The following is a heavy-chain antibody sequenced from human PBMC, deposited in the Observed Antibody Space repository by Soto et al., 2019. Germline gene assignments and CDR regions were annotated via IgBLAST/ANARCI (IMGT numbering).Heavy chain of an antibody. D-gene: IGHD2-2*01. CDR2: INAGNGNT. J-gene: IGHJ4*02. Sequence: GASVKVSCKASGYSFTSYAMHWVRQAPGQRLEWMGWINAGNGNTKYSQKFQGRVTITRDTSASTAYMELSSLRSEDTAVYYCARGSPYCSSTSCYGLVDFDYWGQGTLVTVSS. V-gene: IGHV1-3*01. CDR3: ARGSPYCSSTSCYGLVDFDY. CDR1: GYSFTSYA.